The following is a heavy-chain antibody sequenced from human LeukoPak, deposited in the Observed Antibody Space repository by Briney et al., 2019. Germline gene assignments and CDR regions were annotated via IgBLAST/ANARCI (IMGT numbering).Heavy chain of an antibody. CDR2: ISGSGGST. V-gene: IGHV3-23*01. J-gene: IGHJ4*02. D-gene: IGHD5-18*01. Sequence: PGGSLRPSCAASGFTFSSYAMSWVRQAPGKGLEWVSTISGSGGSTYYADSVKGRFTISRDNSKNTLYLQMNSLRAEDTAIYYCAKATVDTAIDDYFDYWGQGTLVTVSS. CDR1: GFTFSSYA. CDR3: AKATVDTAIDDYFDY.